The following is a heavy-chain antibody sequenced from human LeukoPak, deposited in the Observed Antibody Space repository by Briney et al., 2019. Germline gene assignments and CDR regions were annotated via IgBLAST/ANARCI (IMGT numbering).Heavy chain of an antibody. CDR2: ISYDGSNK. Sequence: GRSLRLSCAASGFTFSSYGMHWVRQAPGKGLEWVAVISYDGSNKYYADSVKGRFTISRDNSKNTLYLQMNSLRAEDTAVYYCAGSGRYSSGCLDYWGQGTLVTVSS. CDR1: GFTFSSYG. D-gene: IGHD6-19*01. J-gene: IGHJ4*02. V-gene: IGHV3-30*03. CDR3: AGSGRYSSGCLDY.